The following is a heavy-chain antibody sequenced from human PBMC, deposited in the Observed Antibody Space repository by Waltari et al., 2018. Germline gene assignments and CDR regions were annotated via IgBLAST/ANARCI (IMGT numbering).Heavy chain of an antibody. CDR1: GFSISNYE. Sequence: EMQVVESGGGLVQPGGSLRLSCEASGFSISNYEMNWIRQAPGKGLEWVSYISNSGSTMYYADSVKGRFTISRDNAKNSLYLEMNSLRAEDTASYYCARPSTEYYYYYYYMDVWGKGTTVTVS. V-gene: IGHV3-48*03. CDR3: ARPSTEYYYYYYYMDV. J-gene: IGHJ6*03. CDR2: ISNSGSTM.